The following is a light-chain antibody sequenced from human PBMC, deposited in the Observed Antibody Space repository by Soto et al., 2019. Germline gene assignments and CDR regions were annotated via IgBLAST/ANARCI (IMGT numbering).Light chain of an antibody. J-gene: IGKJ1*01. Sequence: EILLTQSPATLSVSPGETATLSCRASQNVLSDLAWYQQKPGQAPRLLVYGATTRATDAPAKFRGRESGTEFSLTISSLQSEDSATYYCQQYRSWPRTFGQGSKVEI. CDR2: GAT. V-gene: IGKV3-15*01. CDR3: QQYRSWPRT. CDR1: QNVLSD.